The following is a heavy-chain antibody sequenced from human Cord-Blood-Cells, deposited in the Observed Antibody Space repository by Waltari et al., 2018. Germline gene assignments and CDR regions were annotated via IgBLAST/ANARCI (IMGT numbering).Heavy chain of an antibody. V-gene: IGHV4-34*01. CDR2: INHSGST. D-gene: IGHD2-2*02. CDR1: GGSFSGYY. J-gene: IGHJ3*02. Sequence: QVQLQQWGAGLLKPSETLSLTCAVYGGSFSGYYWSWIRQPPGKGLEWIGEINHSGSTNSYQSLKSRVTISGDTSKNQFSLRLSSVTAADTAVYYWARAKGYCSSTICYKGAFDIWGQGTMVTVSS. CDR3: ARAKGYCSSTICYKGAFDI.